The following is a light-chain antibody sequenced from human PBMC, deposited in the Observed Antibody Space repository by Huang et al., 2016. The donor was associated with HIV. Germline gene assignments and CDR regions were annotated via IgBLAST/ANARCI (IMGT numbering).Light chain of an antibody. CDR2: CAS. CDR1: QSVTRNY. J-gene: IGKJ2*03. V-gene: IGKV3-20*01. CDR3: QQFGSSPPYS. Sequence: EIVLTQSPDTLSLSPGERATVSCRASQSVTRNYLAWYQQRPGKAPKLLIYCASTSATGIPDRFSGSGSGTDFTLTISRLAPEDFAVYYCQQFGSSPPYSFGQGTKLEIK.